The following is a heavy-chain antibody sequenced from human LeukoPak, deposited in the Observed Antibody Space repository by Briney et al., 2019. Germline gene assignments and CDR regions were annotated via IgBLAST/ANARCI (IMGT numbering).Heavy chain of an antibody. CDR3: ASPMQPSERAEYFQH. Sequence: SETLSLTCTVSGGSISSSSYYWGWIRQPPGKGLEWIGSIYYSGSTYYNPSLKSRVTISVDTSKNQFSLKLSSVTAADTAVYYCASPMQPSERAEYFQHWGQGTLVTVSS. V-gene: IGHV4-39*07. D-gene: IGHD6-13*01. J-gene: IGHJ1*01. CDR1: GGSISSSSYY. CDR2: IYYSGST.